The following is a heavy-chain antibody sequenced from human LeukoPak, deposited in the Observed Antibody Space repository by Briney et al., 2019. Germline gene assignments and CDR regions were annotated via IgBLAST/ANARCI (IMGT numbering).Heavy chain of an antibody. Sequence: GRSLRLSCAASGFTFSGYGMHWVRQAPGKGLEWVAVISYDGSNKYYADSVKGRFTISGDNSKNTLYLQMNSLRAEDTAVYYCEKEGDFWSGYWIGNWFDPWGQGTLVTVSS. J-gene: IGHJ5*02. D-gene: IGHD3-3*01. CDR1: GFTFSGYG. V-gene: IGHV3-30*18. CDR2: ISYDGSNK. CDR3: EKEGDFWSGYWIGNWFDP.